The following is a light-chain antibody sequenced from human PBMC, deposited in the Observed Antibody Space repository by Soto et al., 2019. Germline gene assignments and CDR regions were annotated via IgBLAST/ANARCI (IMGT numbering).Light chain of an antibody. V-gene: IGKV1-39*01. J-gene: IGKJ4*01. CDR2: AAS. CDR3: QKSYSTPLT. Sequence: DIQMTQSPSSLSASVGDRVTITCRASQSISSYLNWYQQKPGKAPKLLIYAASSLQSGVTSRFTGSGSGTDFPLTISSLHPEDFAAYYCQKSYSTPLTFGGGAKVEIK. CDR1: QSISSY.